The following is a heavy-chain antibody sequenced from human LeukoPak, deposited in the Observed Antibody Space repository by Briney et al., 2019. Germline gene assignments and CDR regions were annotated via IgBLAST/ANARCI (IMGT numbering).Heavy chain of an antibody. CDR3: ARERADVDYGDYPGWFDP. CDR1: GGSISSYY. J-gene: IGHJ5*02. D-gene: IGHD4-17*01. V-gene: IGHV4-4*07. Sequence: PSETLSLTCTVSGGSISSYYWSWIRQPAGKGLEWIGRIYTSGSTNYNPSLKSRVTMSVDTSKNQFSLKLSSVTAADTAVYYCARERADVDYGDYPGWFDPWGQGTLVTVSS. CDR2: IYTSGST.